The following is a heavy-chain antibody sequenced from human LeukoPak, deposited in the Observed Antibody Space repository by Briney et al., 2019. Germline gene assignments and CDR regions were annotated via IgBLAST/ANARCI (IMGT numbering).Heavy chain of an antibody. V-gene: IGHV1-18*01. CDR1: GYTFTDFG. D-gene: IGHD3-10*01. CDR3: ARRMNSGSYYPSYYFDS. CDR2: ISSFNGDT. Sequence: ASVKVSCKASGYTFTDFGFSWVRHAPGQGLEWMGWISSFNGDTNYAQKLQGRVTMTTDTSTSTAYMELRSLRSDDTAVYYCARRMNSGSYYPSYYFDSWGQGTLVTVSS. J-gene: IGHJ4*02.